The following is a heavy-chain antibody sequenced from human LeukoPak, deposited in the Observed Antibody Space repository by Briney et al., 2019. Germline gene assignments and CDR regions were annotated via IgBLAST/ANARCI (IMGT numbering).Heavy chain of an antibody. D-gene: IGHD2-15*01. J-gene: IGHJ6*03. CDR1: GGSISSSSYY. V-gene: IGHV4-39*01. Sequence: SETLSLTCTVSGGSISSSSYYWGWIRQPPGKGLEWIGSIYYSGSTYYNPSLKSRVTISVDTSKNQFSLKLSSVTAADTAVYYCARHMAFIVEGYMDVWGKGTTVTISS. CDR3: ARHMAFIVEGYMDV. CDR2: IYYSGST.